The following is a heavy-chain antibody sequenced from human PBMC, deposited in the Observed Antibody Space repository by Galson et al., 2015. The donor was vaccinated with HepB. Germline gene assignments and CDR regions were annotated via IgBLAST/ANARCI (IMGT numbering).Heavy chain of an antibody. J-gene: IGHJ4*02. CDR3: ARDQEGYCSSTSCLSHFDY. CDR2: INRSGST. D-gene: IGHD2-2*01. CDR1: GGSFSNYY. V-gene: IGHV4-34*01. Sequence: SETLSLTCAVYGGSFSNYYWSWIRQPPGKGLEWIGEINRSGSTNYNPSLKSRLTISVDTSKNQFSLKLSSVTAADTAVYYCARDQEGYCSSTSCLSHFDYWGQGTLVTVSS.